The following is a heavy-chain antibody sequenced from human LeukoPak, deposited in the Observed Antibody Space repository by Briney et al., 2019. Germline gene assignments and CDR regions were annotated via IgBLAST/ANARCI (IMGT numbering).Heavy chain of an antibody. D-gene: IGHD3-3*01. Sequence: GWSLRLSSAASGFTFSDNYMAWVRQAPGKGLEWVSVMYSRGSAYYTDSVTGRFTISRDNSKNTLYLQMNSLRAEDTAVYYCAKDLRFLEWLSPGDDAFDIWGQGTIVTVSS. V-gene: IGHV3-53*01. J-gene: IGHJ3*02. CDR2: MYSRGSA. CDR3: AKDLRFLEWLSPGDDAFDI. CDR1: GFTFSDNY.